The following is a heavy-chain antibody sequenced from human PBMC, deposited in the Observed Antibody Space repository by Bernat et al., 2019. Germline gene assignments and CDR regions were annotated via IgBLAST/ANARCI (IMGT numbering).Heavy chain of an antibody. CDR1: GGTFSSYA. V-gene: IGHV1-69*04. CDR3: AILPAGRAAAGSYFDY. Sequence: QVQLVQSGAEVKKPGSSVKVSCKASGGTFSSYAISWVRQAPGQGLEWMGRIIPILGIANYAQKFQGRVTITADKSTSTAYMELSSLRSEDTAVYYCAILPAGRAAAGSYFDYWGQGTLVTVSS. D-gene: IGHD6-13*01. CDR2: IIPILGIA. J-gene: IGHJ4*02.